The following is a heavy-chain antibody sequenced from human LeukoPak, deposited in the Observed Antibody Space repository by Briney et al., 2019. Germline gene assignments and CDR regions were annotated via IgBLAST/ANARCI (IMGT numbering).Heavy chain of an antibody. CDR1: GGTFSSYA. D-gene: IGHD3-22*01. V-gene: IGHV1-69*04. CDR2: IIPILGIA. CDR3: ATERSRQYYYDSSGYYGLNY. J-gene: IGHJ4*02. Sequence: SVKVSCEASGGTFSSYAISWVRQAPGQGLEWMGRIIPILGIANYAQKFQGRVTMTEDTSTDTAYMELSSLRSEDTAVYYCATERSRQYYYDSSGYYGLNYWGQGTLVTVSS.